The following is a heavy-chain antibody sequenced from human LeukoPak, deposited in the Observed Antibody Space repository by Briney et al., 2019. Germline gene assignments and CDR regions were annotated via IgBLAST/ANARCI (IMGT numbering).Heavy chain of an antibody. CDR3: AKALYGGHDY. CDR1: GFTFSTYA. Sequence: GRSLRLSCAASGFTFSTYAMSWVRQAPGKGLECVSALSGNGNTIYYADSVKGRFTISRDNSKNTLSLQMNSLRAEDTAVYYCAKALYGGHDYWGQGTLVTVSS. J-gene: IGHJ4*02. D-gene: IGHD4-23*01. V-gene: IGHV3-23*01. CDR2: LSGNGNTI.